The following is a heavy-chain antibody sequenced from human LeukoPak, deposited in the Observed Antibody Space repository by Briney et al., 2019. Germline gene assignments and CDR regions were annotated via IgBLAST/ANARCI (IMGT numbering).Heavy chain of an antibody. D-gene: IGHD6-13*01. CDR2: MNPNSGNT. CDR3: ARVSAYSSSWYPLYYYYYYYMDV. J-gene: IGHJ6*03. Sequence: ASVKVSCKASGYTFTSYDINWVRQATGQGLEWMGWMNPNSGNTGYAQKFQGRVTMTRNTSISTAYMELSSLRSEDTAVYYCARVSAYSSSWYPLYYYYYYYMDVWGKGTTVTISS. CDR1: GYTFTSYD. V-gene: IGHV1-8*01.